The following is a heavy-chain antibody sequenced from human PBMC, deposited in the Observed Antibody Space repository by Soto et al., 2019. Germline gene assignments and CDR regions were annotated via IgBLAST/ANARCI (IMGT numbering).Heavy chain of an antibody. J-gene: IGHJ6*02. CDR1: GGSTSSSSYY. Sequence: SETLSLTCTVSGGSTSSSSYYWGWIRQPPGKGLEWIGSIYYSGSTYYNPSLKSRVTISVDTSKNQFSLKLSSVTAADTAVYYCARRYCSSTSCYYYGMDVWGQGTTVTVSS. V-gene: IGHV4-39*01. CDR2: IYYSGST. D-gene: IGHD2-2*01. CDR3: ARRYCSSTSCYYYGMDV.